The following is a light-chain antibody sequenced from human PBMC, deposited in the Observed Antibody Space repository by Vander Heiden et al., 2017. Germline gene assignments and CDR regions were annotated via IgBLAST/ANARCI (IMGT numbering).Light chain of an antibody. CDR1: QSISIW. J-gene: IGKJ2*01. Sequence: DIQMTQSPPTLSASAGDRVTITCRASQSISIWLAWYQQKPGQAPNLLIYKASNLETGVPSRFSGSGSGTDFTLTISSLQPEDVATYYCQHYNNFPYTFGQGTKLEIK. CDR2: KAS. V-gene: IGKV1-5*03. CDR3: QHYNNFPYT.